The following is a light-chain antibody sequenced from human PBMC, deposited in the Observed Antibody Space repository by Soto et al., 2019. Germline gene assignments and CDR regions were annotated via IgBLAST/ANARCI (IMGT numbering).Light chain of an antibody. CDR1: SSDFGSYKF. V-gene: IGLV2-23*01. CDR3: FSFTSTNTHV. CDR2: ETS. J-gene: IGLJ1*01. Sequence: QSALTQPASVSGSPGQSVTISCTGTSSDFGSYKFVSWYQHHPGKVPKVIIYETSKRPSGVSDRFSGSKSGNTASLTISGLQAEDEADYYCFSFTSTNTHVFGIGTKLT.